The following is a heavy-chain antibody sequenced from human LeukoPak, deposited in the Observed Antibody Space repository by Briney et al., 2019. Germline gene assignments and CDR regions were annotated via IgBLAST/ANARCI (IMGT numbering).Heavy chain of an antibody. CDR3: ARDYGHYGSGSYPDNWFDP. CDR2: INPNSGGS. J-gene: IGHJ5*02. V-gene: IGHV1-2*02. Sequence: ASVKVSCKASGYTFTGYYMHWVRQAPGQGLEWMGWINPNSGGSNYAQKFQGRVTMTRDTSISTAYMELSSLRSDDTAVYYCARDYGHYGSGSYPDNWFDPWGQGTLVTVSS. D-gene: IGHD3-10*01. CDR1: GYTFTGYY.